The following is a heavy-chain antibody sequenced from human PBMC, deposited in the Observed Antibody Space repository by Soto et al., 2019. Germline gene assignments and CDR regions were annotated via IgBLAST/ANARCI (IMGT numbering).Heavy chain of an antibody. CDR1: GYDFLNFN. J-gene: IGHJ4*02. CDR3: TRADSVVVILPDVRPLFDL. V-gene: IGHV1-46*03. Sequence: QMQMLQSGAEVRKPGASVKVSCKTSGYDFLNFNIHCVRQAPGPGLEWMAVINPSGGYTRHEQKFQGRFTLTRDTSSTTVYMDLRGLSSEDTAVYYCTRADSVVVILPDVRPLFDLWGQGTLVVVSS. D-gene: IGHD3-10*01. CDR2: INPSGGYT.